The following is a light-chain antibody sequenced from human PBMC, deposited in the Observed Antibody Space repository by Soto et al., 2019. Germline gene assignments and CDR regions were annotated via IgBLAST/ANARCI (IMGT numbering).Light chain of an antibody. J-gene: IGLJ1*01. CDR1: SSDVGGYNY. V-gene: IGLV2-11*01. CDR2: ANN. Sequence: QSALTQPRSVSGSPGQSVTFSCTGTSSDVGGYNYVSWYQHYPGTAPKLLIYANNIRPSGVPGRFSGSKSGTSASLAITGLQAEDEADYYCQSYDSSLSGYVFGTGTKVTVL. CDR3: QSYDSSLSGYV.